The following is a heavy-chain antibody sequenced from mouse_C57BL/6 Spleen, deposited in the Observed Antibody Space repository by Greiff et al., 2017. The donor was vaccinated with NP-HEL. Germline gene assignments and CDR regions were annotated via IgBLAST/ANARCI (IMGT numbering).Heavy chain of an antibody. Sequence: QVQLKQSGAELVKPGASVKISCKASGYAFSSYWMNWVKQRPGKGLEWIGQIYPGDGDTNYNGKFKGKATLTADKSSSTAYMQLSSLTSEDSAVYFCARNGYDGGYYAMDYWGQGTSVTVSS. CDR1: GYAFSSYW. CDR3: ARNGYDGGYYAMDY. CDR2: IYPGDGDT. V-gene: IGHV1-80*01. D-gene: IGHD2-2*01. J-gene: IGHJ4*01.